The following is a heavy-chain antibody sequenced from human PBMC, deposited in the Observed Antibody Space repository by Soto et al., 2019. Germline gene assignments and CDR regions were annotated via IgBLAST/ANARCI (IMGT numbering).Heavy chain of an antibody. CDR1: GYTFTSYG. Sequence: ASVKVSCKASGYTFTSYGISWVRQAPGQGLEWMGWISAYNGNTNYAQKLQGRVTMTTDTSTSTAYMELRSLRSDDTAAYYCARDEPLWYYDRSGFITYYFDYWGQGT. D-gene: IGHD3-22*01. J-gene: IGHJ4*02. CDR3: ARDEPLWYYDRSGFITYYFDY. V-gene: IGHV1-18*04. CDR2: ISAYNGNT.